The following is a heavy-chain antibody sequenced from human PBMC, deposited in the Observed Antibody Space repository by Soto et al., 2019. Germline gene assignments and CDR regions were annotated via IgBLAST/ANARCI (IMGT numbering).Heavy chain of an antibody. D-gene: IGHD3-22*01. J-gene: IGHJ5*02. Sequence: GASVKVSCKASGGTFSSYAISWVRQASGQGLEWMGGIIPIFGTANYAQKFQGRVTITADESTSTAYMELSSLRSEDTAVYYCAPMTVGYYDSSGYEGNWFDPWGQGTLVTVSS. CDR2: IIPIFGTA. V-gene: IGHV1-69*13. CDR1: GGTFSSYA. CDR3: APMTVGYYDSSGYEGNWFDP.